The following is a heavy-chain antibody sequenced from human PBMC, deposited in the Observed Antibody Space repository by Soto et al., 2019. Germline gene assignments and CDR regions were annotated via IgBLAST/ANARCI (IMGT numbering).Heavy chain of an antibody. Sequence: EAQLLESGGGLEQPGGSLRISCVVSEFIFSSFALSWVRLAPGKGLEWVAAVSSRGGNKYYADSVKGRFTISRENAKNTLYLQMNSLRAEDTAVYYCAKLSSPINDLAEPGPDYWGQGTLVTVSS. CDR3: AKLSSPINDLAEPGPDY. V-gene: IGHV3-23*01. D-gene: IGHD6-13*01. J-gene: IGHJ4*02. CDR1: EFIFSSFA. CDR2: VSSRGGNK.